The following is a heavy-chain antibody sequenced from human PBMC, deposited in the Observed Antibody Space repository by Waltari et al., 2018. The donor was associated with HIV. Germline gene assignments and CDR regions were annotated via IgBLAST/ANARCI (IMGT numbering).Heavy chain of an antibody. CDR2: VYHTGTT. V-gene: IGHV4-4*02. D-gene: IGHD4-17*01. CDR3: ARAPATVTTSGLDNWFDA. CDR1: GGSITIRDC. Sequence: QVQLQESGPGLVKPSGTLSLTSSVSGGSITIRDCWSWVRQPPGKGLEWIGEVYHTGTTKSNPSLRTRVTISLDKSKNQFSLKLNSVTAADTAVYYCARAPATVTTSGLDNWFDAWGQGTLVTVSS. J-gene: IGHJ5*02.